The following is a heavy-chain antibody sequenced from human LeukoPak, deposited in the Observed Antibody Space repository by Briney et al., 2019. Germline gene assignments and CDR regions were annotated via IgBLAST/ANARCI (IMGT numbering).Heavy chain of an antibody. V-gene: IGHV3-21*01. CDR2: ISSSSSYI. D-gene: IGHD1-26*01. J-gene: IGHJ6*03. Sequence: KPGGSLRLSCAASGFTFSSYNMNWVRQAPGKGLEWVSSISSSSSYIYYADSVKGRFTISRDNAKNSLYLQMNSLRAEDTAVYYCARVIVFRGYMDVWGKGPTVTVSS. CDR3: ARVIVFRGYMDV. CDR1: GFTFSSYN.